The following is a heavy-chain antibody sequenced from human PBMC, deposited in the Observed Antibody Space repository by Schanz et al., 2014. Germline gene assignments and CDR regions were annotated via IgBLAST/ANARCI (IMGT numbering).Heavy chain of an antibody. CDR3: ASADYTNYFDY. J-gene: IGHJ4*02. D-gene: IGHD4-4*01. Sequence: EVFLVESGGGLVQPGGSLRLSCEASGFAFSSFALSWVRQSPGKGLEWVSAISANDYDTYYAPSVKGRFTISRDNSKNTVFLQMNSLRGEDTAVYYCASADYTNYFDYWGQGTLVTVSS. V-gene: IGHV3-23*04. CDR2: ISANDYDT. CDR1: GFAFSSFA.